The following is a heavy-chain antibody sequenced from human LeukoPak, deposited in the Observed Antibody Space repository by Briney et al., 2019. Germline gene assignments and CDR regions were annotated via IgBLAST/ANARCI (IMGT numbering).Heavy chain of an antibody. Sequence: SETLSLTCTVSGGSISSSSYYWGWIRQPPWKGLEWIGSIYYSGSTYYNPSLKSRVTISVDTSKNQFSLKLSSVTAADTAVYYCASLIAAALRRAFDIWGQGTMVTVSS. CDR3: ASLIAAALRRAFDI. V-gene: IGHV4-39*01. D-gene: IGHD6-13*01. CDR1: GGSISSSSYY. CDR2: IYYSGST. J-gene: IGHJ3*02.